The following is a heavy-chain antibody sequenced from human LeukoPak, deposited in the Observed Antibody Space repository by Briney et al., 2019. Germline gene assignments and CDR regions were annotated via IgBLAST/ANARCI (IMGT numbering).Heavy chain of an antibody. V-gene: IGHV3-23*01. J-gene: IGHJ4*02. CDR1: GFTFSSYA. D-gene: IGHD3-22*01. Sequence: GGSLRHSCAASGFTFSSYAMSWVRQAPGKGLEWVSGISTSGGSTSYADSVKGRFTISRDNPRNTLYMQMNSLRDEDTAVYYCAIMHRYYDGSGYWVQWGQGTQVTVSS. CDR2: ISTSGGST. CDR3: AIMHRYYDGSGYWVQ.